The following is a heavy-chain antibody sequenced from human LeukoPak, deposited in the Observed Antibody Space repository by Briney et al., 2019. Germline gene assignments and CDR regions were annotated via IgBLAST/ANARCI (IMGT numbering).Heavy chain of an antibody. CDR1: GGSIRSYY. CDR3: ARGGYMFDP. CDR2: IYYSGST. D-gene: IGHD6-13*01. V-gene: IGHV4-59*01. Sequence: SETLSLTCTVSGGSIRSYYWSWIRQPPGKGLEWIGYIYYSGSTNYNPSLKSRVTISVDTSKNQFSLKLSSVTAADTAVYYCARGGYMFDPWGQGTLVTVSS. J-gene: IGHJ5*02.